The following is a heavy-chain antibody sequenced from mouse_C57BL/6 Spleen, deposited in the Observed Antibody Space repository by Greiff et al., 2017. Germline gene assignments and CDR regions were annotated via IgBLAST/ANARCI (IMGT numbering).Heavy chain of an antibody. CDR3: ARDGSGYGWFAY. V-gene: IGHV7-1*01. J-gene: IGHJ3*01. CDR1: GFTFSDFY. CDR2: SRNKANDYTT. D-gene: IGHD3-2*02. Sequence: EVKLVESGGGLVQSGRSLRLSCATSGFTFSDFYMEWVRQAPGQGLEWIAASRNKANDYTTEYSASVKGRFIVSRDTSQSILYLQMNALRAEDTAIYYCARDGSGYGWFAYWGQGTLVTVSA.